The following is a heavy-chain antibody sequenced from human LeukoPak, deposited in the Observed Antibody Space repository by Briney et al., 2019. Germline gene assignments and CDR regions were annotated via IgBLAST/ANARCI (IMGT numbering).Heavy chain of an antibody. CDR3: IRALGGTYSNAFDI. CDR2: ITSDGSSR. J-gene: IGHJ3*02. Sequence: PSETLSLTCAVYGGSFSGYYWSWIRQPPGKGLVWVSHITSDGSSRNYADSVKGRFTISRDNAKNTLYLQMNSLRAEDTAVYYCIRALGGTYSNAFDIWGQGTMVTVSS. D-gene: IGHD1-26*01. V-gene: IGHV3-74*01. CDR1: GGSFSGYY.